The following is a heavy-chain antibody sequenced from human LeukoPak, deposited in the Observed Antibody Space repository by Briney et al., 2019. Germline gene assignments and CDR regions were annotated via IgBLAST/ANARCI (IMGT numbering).Heavy chain of an antibody. V-gene: IGHV3-23*01. CDR2: ISGSGGST. Sequence: GGSLRLSCAASGFTFSNYAMSWVRQAPGKGLEWVSTISGSGGSTYYADSVKGRFTISRDNSKNMLYLQMDSLRAEDTAVYYCARDTGSPPYYYYYMDVWGKGTTVTVSS. D-gene: IGHD3-10*01. CDR1: GFTFSNYA. CDR3: ARDTGSPPYYYYYMDV. J-gene: IGHJ6*03.